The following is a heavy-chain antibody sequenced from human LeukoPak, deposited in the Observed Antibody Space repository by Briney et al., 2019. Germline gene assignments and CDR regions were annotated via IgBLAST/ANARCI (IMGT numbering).Heavy chain of an antibody. J-gene: IGHJ4*02. D-gene: IGHD3-10*01. CDR1: GYIFTNYW. CDR2: IYPGDSDT. V-gene: IGHV5-51*01. Sequence: GESLKISCKSSGYIFTNYWIGWVRQMSGKGLEWMGIIYPGDSDTRYSPSFQGQVTISADKSISTAYLQWSSVKASATAMYYCARLVGSAYYFDYWGQGTLVTVSS. CDR3: ARLVGSAYYFDY.